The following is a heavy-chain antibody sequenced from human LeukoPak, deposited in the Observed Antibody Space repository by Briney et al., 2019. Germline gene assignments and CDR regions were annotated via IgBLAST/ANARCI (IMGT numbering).Heavy chain of an antibody. D-gene: IGHD2-2*01. CDR1: GYTFTDYY. CDR2: INPNSVGT. J-gene: IGHJ1*01. Sequence: ASVKLSCKATGYTFTDYYIQWVRQAPGQGLEWMGWINPNSVGTKYAQKFQGRVSMTRDTSTSTAYMELSSLTSDDTAVYYCASLGCSSITCFINFVLGGQGTLVTVSS. V-gene: IGHV1-2*02. CDR3: ASLGCSSITCFINFVL.